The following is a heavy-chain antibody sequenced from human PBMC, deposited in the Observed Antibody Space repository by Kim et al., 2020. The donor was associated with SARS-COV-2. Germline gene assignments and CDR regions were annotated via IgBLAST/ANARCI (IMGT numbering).Heavy chain of an antibody. CDR3: TRGGAEPFDY. J-gene: IGHJ4*02. CDR2: INPEETTT. CDR1: GFTFSSYW. Sequence: GGSLRLSYATSGFTFSSYWMHWVRQAPGEGLVWVSRINPEETTTTYADSVKGRFTISRDNAKNTLYLQMNGLRADDTAVYYCTRGGAEPFDYWGQGTVVT. D-gene: IGHD6-25*01. V-gene: IGHV3-74*01.